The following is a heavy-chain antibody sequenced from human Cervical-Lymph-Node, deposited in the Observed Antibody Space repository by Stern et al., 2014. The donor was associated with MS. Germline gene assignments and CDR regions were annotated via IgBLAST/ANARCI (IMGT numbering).Heavy chain of an antibody. Sequence: VQLVESGGGVVQPGTSLRLSCAVSGFTFSNYGMHWVRQAPGKGLEWVAVISYDGDVKFYADSVKGRFTISRDTPKNTMYLQLNSLKVEDTAVYYCAKKSVGTTGTTTAFDYWGQGTLVTVSS. V-gene: IGHV3-30*18. D-gene: IGHD1-1*01. CDR2: ISYDGDVK. CDR3: AKKSVGTTGTTTAFDY. J-gene: IGHJ4*02. CDR1: GFTFSNYG.